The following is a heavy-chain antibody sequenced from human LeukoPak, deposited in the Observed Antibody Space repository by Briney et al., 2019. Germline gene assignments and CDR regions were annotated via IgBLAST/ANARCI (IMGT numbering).Heavy chain of an antibody. CDR3: ASDRGYGMDV. CDR1: GFTFSSYW. Sequence: GGSLRLSCAASGFTFSSYWMHWVRPAPGKGLVWVSRIQTDGSGTTYADSVKGRFTISGDNAKNTLYLQINSLRDEDTAVYFCASDRGYGMDVWGQGTTVTVSS. J-gene: IGHJ6*02. D-gene: IGHD3-10*01. CDR2: IQTDGSGT. V-gene: IGHV3-74*01.